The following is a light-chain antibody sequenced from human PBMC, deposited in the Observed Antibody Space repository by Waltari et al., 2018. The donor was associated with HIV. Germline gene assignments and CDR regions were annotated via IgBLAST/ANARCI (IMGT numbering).Light chain of an antibody. J-gene: IGLJ1*01. CDR1: SSDIGVYNV. Sequence: QSALTQPASVSGSPGQSITLSCTGTSSDIGVYNVVSWYQQHPNKAPKLLIYEVSKRPSGVSARCSASKTGNTASLTISGLQADDEADYYCCSYAASSTSPMVFGAGTKVTVL. V-gene: IGLV2-23*02. CDR3: CSYAASSTSPMV. CDR2: EVS.